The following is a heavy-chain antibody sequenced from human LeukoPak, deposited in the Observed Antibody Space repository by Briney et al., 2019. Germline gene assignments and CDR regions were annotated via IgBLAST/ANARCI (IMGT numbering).Heavy chain of an antibody. Sequence: GGSLRLSCAASGFTFSSYGMHWVRQAPGKGLEWVAVISYDGSNKYYADSVKGRFTISRDNSRNTLYLQMNSLRAEDTAVYYCAKDKVSGYTLTHYYYYGMDVWGQGTTVTASS. V-gene: IGHV3-30*18. J-gene: IGHJ6*02. CDR3: AKDKVSGYTLTHYYYYGMDV. D-gene: IGHD5-12*01. CDR2: ISYDGSNK. CDR1: GFTFSSYG.